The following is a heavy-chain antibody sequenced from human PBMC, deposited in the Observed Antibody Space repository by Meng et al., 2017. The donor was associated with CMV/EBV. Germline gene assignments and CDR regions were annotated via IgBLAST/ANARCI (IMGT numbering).Heavy chain of an antibody. CDR3: AREGVAYYYYYGMDV. CDR1: GFTFSSYE. CDR2: ISSSGSNI. Sequence: SCAASGFTFSSYEMNWVRQAPGKGLEWVSYISSSGSNIYYADSVQGRFTISRDNAKNSLYLQMNSLRAEDTAVYYCAREGVAYYYYYGMDVWGQGTTVTVSS. D-gene: IGHD5-12*01. J-gene: IGHJ6*02. V-gene: IGHV3-48*03.